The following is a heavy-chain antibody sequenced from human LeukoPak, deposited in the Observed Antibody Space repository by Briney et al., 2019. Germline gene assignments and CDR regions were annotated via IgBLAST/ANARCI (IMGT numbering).Heavy chain of an antibody. J-gene: IGHJ4*02. CDR3: ASDYSRFDY. D-gene: IGHD4-11*01. V-gene: IGHV3-23*01. CDR2: ISGSGDAA. Sequence: GGSLRLSCAASGFTFTTYGMSWVRQAPGKGLEWVSVISGSGDAAYYADSVKGRFTISRDNSKNTVSLQMNSLRAEDTATYYCASDYSRFDYWGQGTLVTVSS. CDR1: GFTFTTYG.